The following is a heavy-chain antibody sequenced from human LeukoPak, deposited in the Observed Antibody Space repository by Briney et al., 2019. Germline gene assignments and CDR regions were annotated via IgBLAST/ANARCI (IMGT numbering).Heavy chain of an antibody. CDR2: IYSGGST. CDR1: GFTFSDVW. D-gene: IGHD2-15*01. Sequence: GGSLRLSCAASGFTFSDVWMSWVRQAPGKGLEWVSVIYSGGSTYYADSVKGRFTISRDNSKNTLYLQMNSLRAEDTAVYYCAREGCSGGSCYMVDYWGQGTLVTVSS. V-gene: IGHV3-66*01. J-gene: IGHJ4*02. CDR3: AREGCSGGSCYMVDY.